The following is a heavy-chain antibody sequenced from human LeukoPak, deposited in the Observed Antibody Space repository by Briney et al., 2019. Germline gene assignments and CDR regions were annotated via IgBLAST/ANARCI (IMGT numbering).Heavy chain of an antibody. CDR1: GFTFSSYW. CDR3: ARVDSGGSNPLHFDY. Sequence: PGGSLRLSCAASGFTFSSYWMSWVRQAPGKGLEWVANIKQDGSEKYYVDSVKGRFTISRDNAKNSLYLQMNSLRAEDTALYYCARVDSGGSNPLHFDYWGQGTLVTVSS. V-gene: IGHV3-7*03. CDR2: IKQDGSEK. J-gene: IGHJ4*02. D-gene: IGHD1-26*01.